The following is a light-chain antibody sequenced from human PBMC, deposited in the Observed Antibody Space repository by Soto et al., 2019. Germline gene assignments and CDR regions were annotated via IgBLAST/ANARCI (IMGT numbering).Light chain of an antibody. CDR2: GAS. V-gene: IGKV3-20*01. Sequence: EIVLTQSPGTLSLSPGERATLSYRASQSVRNNYLAWFQQKPGQAPRLLIYGASSRATGIPDRFSGSESGTDFTLTISRLEPEDFAVYYCQQYGSSPPEKTFGQGTKVEIK. J-gene: IGKJ1*01. CDR1: QSVRNNY. CDR3: QQYGSSPPEKT.